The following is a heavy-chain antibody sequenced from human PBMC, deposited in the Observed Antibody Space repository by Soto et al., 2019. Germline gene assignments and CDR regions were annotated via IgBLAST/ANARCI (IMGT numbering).Heavy chain of an antibody. CDR2: IYYSGST. D-gene: IGHD5-18*01. CDR3: ARRYGSCFDY. V-gene: IGHV4-59*08. Sequence: QVQLQESGPGLVKPSETLSLTCTVSGGSISSYYWSWIRQPPGKGLEWIGYIYYSGSTNYNPSLTRXVXIXXDPSKNQFSRKLSSVTAADTAVYYCARRYGSCFDYWGQGTLVTVSS. CDR1: GGSISSYY. J-gene: IGHJ4*02.